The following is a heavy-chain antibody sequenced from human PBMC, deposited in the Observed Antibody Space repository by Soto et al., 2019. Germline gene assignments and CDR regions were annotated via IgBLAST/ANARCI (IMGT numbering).Heavy chain of an antibody. CDR3: ARDGVILDTAMVRLADNWFDP. J-gene: IGHJ5*02. CDR1: GGTFSSYA. CDR2: IIPIFGTA. V-gene: IGHV1-69*13. D-gene: IGHD5-18*01. Sequence: SVKVSSKASGGTFSSYAISWVRQAPGQGLEWMGGIIPIFGTANYAQKFQGRVTIAADESTSTAYMELSSLRSEDTAVYYCARDGVILDTAMVRLADNWFDPWGQGTLVTVSS.